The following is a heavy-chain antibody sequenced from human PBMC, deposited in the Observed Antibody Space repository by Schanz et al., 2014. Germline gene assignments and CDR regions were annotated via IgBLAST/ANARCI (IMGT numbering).Heavy chain of an antibody. Sequence: EVQLVESGGGLVQPGGSLRLSCAASGFTFSTYWMSWVRQAPGKGLEWVANIKQDESERSYVDSVKGRFTISRDNAKNTLSFQKNSRIAEDAAVEYCSERDKGGYYPFDYWGQGTLVTVSS. CDR3: SERDKGGYYPFDY. V-gene: IGHV3-7*01. CDR1: GFTFSTYW. D-gene: IGHD3-3*01. CDR2: IKQDESER. J-gene: IGHJ4*02.